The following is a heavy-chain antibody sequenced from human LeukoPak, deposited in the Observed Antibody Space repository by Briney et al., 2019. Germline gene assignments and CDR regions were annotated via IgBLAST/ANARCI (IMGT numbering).Heavy chain of an antibody. CDR2: ISSSGSTI. CDR3: ARDDGYYYGSGSYGN. CDR1: GFIFSSYE. V-gene: IGHV3-48*03. J-gene: IGHJ4*02. D-gene: IGHD3-10*01. Sequence: GGSLRLSCAASGFIFSSYEMNWVRQAPGKGLEWVSYISSSGSTIYYADSVKGRFTISRDNAKNSLYLQMNSLRAEDTAVYYCARDDGYYYGSGSYGNWGQGTLVTVSS.